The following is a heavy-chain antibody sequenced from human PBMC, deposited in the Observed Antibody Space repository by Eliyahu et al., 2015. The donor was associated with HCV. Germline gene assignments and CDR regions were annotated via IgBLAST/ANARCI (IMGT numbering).Heavy chain of an antibody. CDR3: VRGGLQTAL. CDR1: GFSVSTSG. J-gene: IGHJ4*02. Sequence: EVQLVESGGDLVQPGGSLRLSCAVSGFSVSTSGMHWVRQAPGKGLMWVSRIKSDGSPTDYVHSVKGRFTISRDDAKNTLYLHMNSLRVEDTAVYYCVRGGLQTALWGQGTLVTVSS. D-gene: IGHD2-15*01. V-gene: IGHV3-74*01. CDR2: IKSDGSPT.